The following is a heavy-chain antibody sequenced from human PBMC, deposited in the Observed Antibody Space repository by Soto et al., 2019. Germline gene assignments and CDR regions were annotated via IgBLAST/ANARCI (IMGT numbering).Heavy chain of an antibody. CDR1: GYTFSDYY. D-gene: IGHD3-3*01. V-gene: IGHV1-2*04. CDR3: ARKEWHNAFDI. Sequence: ASVKVSCKASGYTFSDYYIHWIRQAPGQGLEWMGWINPNSGGTNYAQKFQGWVTMTRDTSISTAYMELSRLRSDDTAVYYCARKEWHNAFDIWGQGTMVTVSS. J-gene: IGHJ3*02. CDR2: INPNSGGT.